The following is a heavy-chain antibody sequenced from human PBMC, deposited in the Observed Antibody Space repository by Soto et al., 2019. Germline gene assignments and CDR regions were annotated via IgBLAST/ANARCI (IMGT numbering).Heavy chain of an antibody. J-gene: IGHJ6*02. V-gene: IGHV1-2*02. CDR1: GYTFTAYY. Sequence: QVQLVQSGAEVKEPGDSVRVSCEASGYTFTAYYIHWVRQVPGQGLEWMGWINPKFGDTTYAQDFHGRVTMIRDMSISTVYMELSRLTSDDTAIYYCTRNMDYYYGPGSGNGHGVWGQGTTVTVFS. CDR2: INPKFGDT. CDR3: TRNMDYYYGPGSGNGHGV. D-gene: IGHD3-10*01.